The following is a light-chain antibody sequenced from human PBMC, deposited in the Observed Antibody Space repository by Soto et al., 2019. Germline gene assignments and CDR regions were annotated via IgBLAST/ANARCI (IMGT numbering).Light chain of an antibody. V-gene: IGKV3-11*01. CDR3: QQRSNWPPLLT. Sequence: EIVLTQSPATLSLSPGERATLSCRASQSVSSYLAWYQQKPGQAPRLLIYDASNRATGIPARFSGSGSGTDFNLTISSLKPEDFAVYYCQQRSNWPPLLTFGPGTKVDIK. CDR2: DAS. CDR1: QSVSSY. J-gene: IGKJ3*01.